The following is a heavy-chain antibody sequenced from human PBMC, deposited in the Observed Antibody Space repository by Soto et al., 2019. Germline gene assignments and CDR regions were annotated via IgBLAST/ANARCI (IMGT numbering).Heavy chain of an antibody. V-gene: IGHV3-23*01. CDR1: GFTFNSHV. J-gene: IGHJ4*02. D-gene: IGHD3-10*01. Sequence: GGSLRLSCAASGFTFNSHVMSWVRQAPGKGLEWVSAIRGGDGSTFYADSVKGRFTISRDNSKNTLYLQVNSLRAEDTAVYYCAKDRHEPRTDILLWFGELNWGQGTLVTVSS. CDR2: IRGGDGST. CDR3: AKDRHEPRTDILLWFGELN.